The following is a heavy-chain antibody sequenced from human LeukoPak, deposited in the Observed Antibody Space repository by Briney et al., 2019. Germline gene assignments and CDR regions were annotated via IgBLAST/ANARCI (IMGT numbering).Heavy chain of an antibody. Sequence: SETLSLTCAVYGGSFSGYYWSWIRQPPGKGLEWIGEINHSGSTNYNPSLKSRVTISVDTSKNQFSLKLSSATAADTAVYYCARLRITGTPRPTVAGGDYWGQGTLVTVSS. D-gene: IGHD1-20*01. CDR2: INHSGST. J-gene: IGHJ4*02. V-gene: IGHV4-34*01. CDR1: GGSFSGYY. CDR3: ARLRITGTPRPTVAGGDY.